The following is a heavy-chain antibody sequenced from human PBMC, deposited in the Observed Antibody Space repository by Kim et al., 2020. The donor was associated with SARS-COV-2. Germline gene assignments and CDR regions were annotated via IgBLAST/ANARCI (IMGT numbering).Heavy chain of an antibody. CDR1: GGSISSSSYY. V-gene: IGHV4-39*01. J-gene: IGHJ4*02. D-gene: IGHD6-19*01. CDR3: ARVQWLVFDY. CDR2: IYYSGST. Sequence: SETLSLTCTVSGGSISSSSYYWGWIRQPPGKGLEWIGSIYYSGSTYYNPSLKSRVTISVDTSKNQFSLKLSSVTAADTAVYYCARVQWLVFDYWGQGTLVTVSS.